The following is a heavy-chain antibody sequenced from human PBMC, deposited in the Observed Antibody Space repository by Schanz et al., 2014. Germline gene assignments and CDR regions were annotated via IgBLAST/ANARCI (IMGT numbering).Heavy chain of an antibody. V-gene: IGHV1-8*02. CDR3: ARDRLECGAECYSVEVFEI. J-gene: IGHJ4*02. CDR2: ISPYNGNT. D-gene: IGHD2-21*01. CDR1: RSTFSSYT. Sequence: QVQLVQSGAEVKKPGSSVKVSCKASRSTFSSYTISWVRQAPGQGLEWMGWISPYNGNTGYAQKFQGRVTMTRNTSISTAYMELSSLRSEDTAVYYCARDRLECGAECYSVEVFEIWGQGTLVIVSS.